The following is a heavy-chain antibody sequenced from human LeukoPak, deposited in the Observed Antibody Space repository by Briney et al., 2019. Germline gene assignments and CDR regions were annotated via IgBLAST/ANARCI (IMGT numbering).Heavy chain of an antibody. CDR3: ARDDDGDPYYYYYGMEV. CDR2: IYYSGST. V-gene: IGHV4-59*01. Sequence: SETLCLTCTVSGGSISSYYWSWIRQPPGKGLEWIEYIYYSGSTNYNPTLKSRVTISVDTSKKQFSLKLSSVTAADTAVYYCARDDDGDPYYYYYGMEVWGKGTTVTVSS. CDR1: GGSISSYY. D-gene: IGHD4-17*01. J-gene: IGHJ6*04.